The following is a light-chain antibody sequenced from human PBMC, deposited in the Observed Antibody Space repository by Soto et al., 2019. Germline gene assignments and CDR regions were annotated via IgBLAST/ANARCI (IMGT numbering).Light chain of an antibody. Sequence: DIQLTQSPPTRSAAVGDSVTITCRASQNIRNLLAWYQQKPGKAPKPLIYDASTLKTGVPSRFSGSGSGSEFNFTITGLQPDDFATYFCQQYNTYATFGQGTRLEIK. V-gene: IGKV1-5*01. CDR1: QNIRNL. J-gene: IGKJ5*01. CDR3: QQYNTYAT. CDR2: DAS.